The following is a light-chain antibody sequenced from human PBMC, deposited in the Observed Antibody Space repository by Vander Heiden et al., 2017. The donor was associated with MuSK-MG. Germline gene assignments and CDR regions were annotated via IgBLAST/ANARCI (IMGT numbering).Light chain of an antibody. CDR3: QQDNNWPPLDP. J-gene: IGKJ5*01. CDR2: GAS. Sequence: DIVMTHSPAHLSVSPGERATLSCRASQSVSSNLAWYQQKPGQAPRLLIDGASTRATGIPARFSGSGSGTEFTLTISSLQSEDFAVYYCQQDNNWPPLDPCGQGKRLEIK. V-gene: IGKV3-15*01. CDR1: QSVSSN.